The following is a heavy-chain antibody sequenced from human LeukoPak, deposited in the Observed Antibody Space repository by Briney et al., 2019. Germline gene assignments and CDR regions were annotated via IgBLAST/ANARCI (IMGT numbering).Heavy chain of an antibody. CDR2: ISSSGSTI. J-gene: IGHJ4*02. CDR3: ARDHRYAFDN. CDR1: GFTFSDYY. V-gene: IGHV3-11*04. D-gene: IGHD5-12*01. Sequence: GGSLRLSCAASGFTFSDYYMSWIRQAPGKGLEWVSYISSSGSTIYYADSVKGRFTISGDSAKNSVFLQMNSLRVEDTAVYYCARDHRYAFDNWGQGTLVTVSS.